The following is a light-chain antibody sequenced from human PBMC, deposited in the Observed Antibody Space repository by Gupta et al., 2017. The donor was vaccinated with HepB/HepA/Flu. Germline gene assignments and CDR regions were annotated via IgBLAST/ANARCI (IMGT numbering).Light chain of an antibody. CDR1: QSPTSSY. CDR2: GAS. J-gene: IGKJ3*01. V-gene: IGKV3-20*01. Sequence: EIVLTQSPGTLSLSPGDRATLSCRGSQSPTSSYVAWYQQRPGQAPRLLIYGASHRATGIPDRFSGSGSGTEFTLTISRLEPDDVAVYYCQHYRTSILFGPGTKVDIK. CDR3: QHYRTSIL.